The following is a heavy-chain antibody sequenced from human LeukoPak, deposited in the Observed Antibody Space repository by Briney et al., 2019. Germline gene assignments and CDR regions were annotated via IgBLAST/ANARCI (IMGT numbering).Heavy chain of an antibody. CDR1: GFTFSIYA. D-gene: IGHD3-22*01. V-gene: IGHV3-23*01. Sequence: GGSLRLSCAASGFTFSIYAMSWVRQAPGKGLDWVSGVSGSAGSTHYADSVKGRFTISRDNSKNTLYLQMNSLRAEDTAVYYCAKGYYYDSDGYYQHFDYWGQGALVTVSS. CDR2: VSGSAGST. CDR3: AKGYYYDSDGYYQHFDY. J-gene: IGHJ4*02.